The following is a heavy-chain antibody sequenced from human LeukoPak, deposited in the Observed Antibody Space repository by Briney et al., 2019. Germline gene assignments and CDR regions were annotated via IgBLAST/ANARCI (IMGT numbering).Heavy chain of an antibody. CDR2: ISAYNGNT. J-gene: IGHJ6*03. CDR1: GYTYTSYG. CDR3: ARGKKPAAMAPYYYMDV. D-gene: IGHD2-2*01. V-gene: IGHV1-18*01. Sequence: EASVKVSCKASGYTYTSYGISWVRQAPGQGLEWMGWISAYNGNTNYAQKLQGRVTMTTDTSTSTAYMELRSLRSDDTAVYYCARGKKPAAMAPYYYMDVWGKGTTVTVSS.